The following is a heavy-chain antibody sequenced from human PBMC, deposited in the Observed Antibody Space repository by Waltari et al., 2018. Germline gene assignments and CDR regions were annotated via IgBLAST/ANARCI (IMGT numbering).Heavy chain of an antibody. CDR2: IYYSGST. CDR3: ARGVPKNDFWSGYLSPLFDY. J-gene: IGHJ4*02. Sequence: VQLVESGGGLVQPGGSLRVSCAASGFTFSSYWMHWVRKAPGKGMVWIGYIYYSGSTYYNPSLKSRVTISVDRSKNQFSLKLTSVTAADTAVYYCARGVPKNDFWSGYLSPLFDYWGQGTLVSVSS. CDR1: GFTFSSYW. V-gene: IGHV4-59*12. D-gene: IGHD3-3*01.